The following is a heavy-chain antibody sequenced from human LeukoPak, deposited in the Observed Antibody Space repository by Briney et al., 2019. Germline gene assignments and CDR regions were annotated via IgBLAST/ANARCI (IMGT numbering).Heavy chain of an antibody. CDR1: GFTFSSYG. CDR3: ARTSDYYRDY. CDR2: ISGSGGST. Sequence: QTGGSLRLSCAASGFTFSSYGMSWVRQAPGKGLEWASSISGSGGSTYYADSVKGRFTISRDNSRNTLYLQMNSLRAEDTAVYYCARTSDYYRDYWGQGTLVTVSS. D-gene: IGHD1-1*01. J-gene: IGHJ4*02. V-gene: IGHV3-23*01.